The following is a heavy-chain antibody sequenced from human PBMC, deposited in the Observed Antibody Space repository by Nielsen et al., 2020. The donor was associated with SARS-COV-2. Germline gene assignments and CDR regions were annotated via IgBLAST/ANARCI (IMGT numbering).Heavy chain of an antibody. Sequence: SETLSLTCAVSGGSISSSNWWSWVRQPPGKGLEWIGEIYHSGSTNYNPSLKSRVTISVDKSKNQFSLKLSSVTAADTAVYYCARGKSRLWIQLWTPFDYWGQGTLVTVSS. D-gene: IGHD5-18*01. J-gene: IGHJ4*02. CDR3: ARGKSRLWIQLWTPFDY. V-gene: IGHV4-4*02. CDR2: IYHSGST. CDR1: GGSISSSNW.